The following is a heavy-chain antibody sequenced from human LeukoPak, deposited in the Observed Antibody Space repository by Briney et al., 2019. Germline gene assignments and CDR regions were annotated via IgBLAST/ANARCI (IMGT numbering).Heavy chain of an antibody. CDR1: GFTFSNYG. CDR2: ISYDGSNK. CDR3: AKDANTGRGYFDY. Sequence: GGSLRLSCATSGFTFSNYGMHWVRQAPGKGLEWVAVISYDGSNKYYADSVKGRFTISRDNSKNTLYLQMNSLRAEDTAVYYCAKDANTGRGYFDYWGQGTLVTVSS. J-gene: IGHJ4*02. V-gene: IGHV3-30*18. D-gene: IGHD3-10*01.